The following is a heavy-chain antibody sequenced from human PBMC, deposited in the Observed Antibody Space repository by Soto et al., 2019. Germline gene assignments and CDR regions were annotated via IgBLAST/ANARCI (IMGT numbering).Heavy chain of an antibody. V-gene: IGHV4-30-2*01. J-gene: IGHJ4*02. CDR1: GGSISSGGDS. CDR3: ARPSTTVTTIDY. Sequence: QLQLQESGSGLERPSQTLSLTYAVSGGSISSGGDSWSWIRQPAGKGLEWIGYIYHSGSTYYNTYLKRRVSISVDRSKKRFSLKLSSVTAAYTAVYYCARPSTTVTTIDYWGQGTLVTVSS. D-gene: IGHD4-17*01. CDR2: IYHSGST.